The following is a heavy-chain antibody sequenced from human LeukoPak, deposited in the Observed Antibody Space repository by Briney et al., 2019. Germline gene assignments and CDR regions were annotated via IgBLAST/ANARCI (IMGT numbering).Heavy chain of an antibody. CDR1: GGSISSYY. CDR3: ARVGYYGSGRRYFDL. V-gene: IGHV4-59*01. Sequence: SETLSLTCTVSGGSISSYYWSWIRQPPGKGLEWIGYIYYSGSTNYNPSLKSRVTISVDTSKNQFSLKLSSVTAADTAVYYCARVGYYGSGRRYFDLWGRGTLVTVSS. D-gene: IGHD3-10*01. CDR2: IYYSGST. J-gene: IGHJ2*01.